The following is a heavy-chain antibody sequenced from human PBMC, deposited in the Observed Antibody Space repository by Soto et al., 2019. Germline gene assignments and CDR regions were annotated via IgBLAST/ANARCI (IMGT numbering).Heavy chain of an antibody. V-gene: IGHV3-23*01. D-gene: IGHD3-22*01. J-gene: IGHJ3*02. CDR1: GFTFSSYA. Sequence: PGGSLRLSCAASGFTFSSYAMSWVRQAPGKGLEWVSAISGSGGSTYYADSVKGRFTISRDNSKNTLYLQMNSLRAEDTAVYYCAKDQHYYDSSGYFDAFDIWGQGTMVTVSS. CDR3: AKDQHYYDSSGYFDAFDI. CDR2: ISGSGGST.